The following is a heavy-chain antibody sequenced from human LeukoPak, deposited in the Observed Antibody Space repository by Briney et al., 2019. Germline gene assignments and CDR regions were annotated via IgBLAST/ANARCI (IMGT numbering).Heavy chain of an antibody. J-gene: IGHJ4*02. V-gene: IGHV1-18*01. Sequence: ASVTVSFQSSVYTFPSYGISWVRQAPGQELEWMGCISAYNGNTNYAQKLQGRVTMTTDTSTSTAYIELRSLRSDDTAVYYCARWRGYCSGGSCPGFDYWGQGTLVTVSS. CDR3: ARWRGYCSGGSCPGFDY. CDR2: ISAYNGNT. CDR1: VYTFPSYG. D-gene: IGHD2-15*01.